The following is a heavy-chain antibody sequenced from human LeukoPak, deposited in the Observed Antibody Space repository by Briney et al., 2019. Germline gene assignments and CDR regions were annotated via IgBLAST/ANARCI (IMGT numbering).Heavy chain of an antibody. D-gene: IGHD4-23*01. J-gene: IGHJ4*02. CDR2: ISSSSSYI. V-gene: IGHV3-21*01. CDR3: ARDLDYGGNSDY. Sequence: GGSLRLSCAASGFTFSSYSMNWVRQAPGKGLEWVSSISSSSSYIYYADSVKGRFTISRDNAKNSLYLQMNSLGAEDTAVYYCARDLDYGGNSDYWGQGTLVTVSS. CDR1: GFTFSSYS.